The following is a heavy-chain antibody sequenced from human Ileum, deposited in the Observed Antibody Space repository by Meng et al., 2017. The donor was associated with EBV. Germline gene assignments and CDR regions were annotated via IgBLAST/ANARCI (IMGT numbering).Heavy chain of an antibody. CDR1: GGSFNDYY. J-gene: IGHJ5*02. CDR3: ARYGRCNGNSFYYFDP. V-gene: IGHV4-34*01. Sequence: QRRLHEWAQGLLKPSETLAPTVACYGGSFNDYYWTWLRQPPGKGLVWIGEIDQSGYTKFNPSLSSRATISRDTSNNQFSLRLNSVTAADTALYYCARYGRCNGNSFYYFDPWGQGTLVTVSS. D-gene: IGHD4-23*01. CDR2: IDQSGYT.